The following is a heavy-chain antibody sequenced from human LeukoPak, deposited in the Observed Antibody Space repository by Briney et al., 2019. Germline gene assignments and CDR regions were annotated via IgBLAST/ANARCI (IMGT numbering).Heavy chain of an antibody. CDR3: ATGGPIAAATGANAFDI. Sequence: ASVKVSCKVSGYTLTELSMHWVRQAPGKGLEWMGGFDPEDGETIYAQKFQGRVTMTEDTSTDTAYMELSSLRSEDTAVYYCATGGPIAAATGANAFDIWGQGTMVTVSS. CDR2: FDPEDGET. D-gene: IGHD6-13*01. J-gene: IGHJ3*02. V-gene: IGHV1-24*01. CDR1: GYTLTELS.